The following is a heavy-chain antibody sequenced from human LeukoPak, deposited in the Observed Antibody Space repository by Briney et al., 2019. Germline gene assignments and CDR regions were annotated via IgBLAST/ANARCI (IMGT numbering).Heavy chain of an antibody. Sequence: GGSLRLSCAASGFTFSNAWMSWVRHAPGKGLEWVGRIKSKTDGGTTDYAAPVKGRFTISRDDSKNTLYLQMNSLKTEDTAVYYCTTELSYDSSGYLNWGQGTLVTISS. J-gene: IGHJ4*02. CDR3: TTELSYDSSGYLN. V-gene: IGHV3-15*01. D-gene: IGHD3-22*01. CDR2: IKSKTDGGTT. CDR1: GFTFSNAW.